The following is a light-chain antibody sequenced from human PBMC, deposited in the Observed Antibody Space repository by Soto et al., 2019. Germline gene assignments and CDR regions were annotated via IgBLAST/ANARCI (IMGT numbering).Light chain of an antibody. CDR2: SND. CDR3: TSFAPGRIYV. Sequence: QSVLTQPPSASGTPGQRVTMSCSGSRPNIGSNTVNWYQQFPGTAPKVLIYSNDQRPSGVPDRFSGSKSDTSASLAISGLQSEDEGDYYCTSFAPGRIYVFGSGTKVTVL. CDR1: RPNIGSNT. V-gene: IGLV1-44*01. J-gene: IGLJ1*01.